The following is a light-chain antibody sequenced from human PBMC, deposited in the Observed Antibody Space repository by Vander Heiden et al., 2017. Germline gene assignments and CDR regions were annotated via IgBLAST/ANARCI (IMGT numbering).Light chain of an antibody. J-gene: IGKJ1*01. V-gene: IGKV1-39*01. Sequence: DIQMTQSPSSLSASVGDRVTITCRASQSISSYLNWYQQKPGKAPKLLIYAASSLQSGVPSRFSGSGSGTDFTLTISRLQPEDFATYYCQQCDSTPWTFGPGTKVXIK. CDR1: QSISSY. CDR2: AAS. CDR3: QQCDSTPWT.